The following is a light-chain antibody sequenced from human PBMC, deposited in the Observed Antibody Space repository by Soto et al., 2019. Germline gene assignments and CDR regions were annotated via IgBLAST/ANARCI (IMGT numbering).Light chain of an antibody. V-gene: IGKV3-20*01. CDR3: QHYGKTPRLT. Sequence: EVVLTQSPGTLALSPGERATLSCRASQSLGSSYLAWYQQRPGQTPRLLMYGVSSRATGTPERFSGSGSGTDVSLPISRLEPEDSVVYYCQHYGKTPRLTFGGGTKVEIK. CDR1: QSLGSSY. J-gene: IGKJ4*01. CDR2: GVS.